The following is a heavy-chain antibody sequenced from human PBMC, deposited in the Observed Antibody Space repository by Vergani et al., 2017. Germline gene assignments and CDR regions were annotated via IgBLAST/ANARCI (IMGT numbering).Heavy chain of an antibody. V-gene: IGHV1-69*08. CDR2: IIPILGIA. D-gene: IGHD3-22*01. CDR1: GGTFSSYT. CDR3: ARDHYDSSGYYY. J-gene: IGHJ4*02. Sequence: QVQLVQSGAEVKKSGSSVKVSCKASGGTFSSYTISWVRQAPGQGLEWMGRIIPILGIANYAQKFQGRVTITADKSTSTAYMELSSLRSEDTAVYYCARDHYDSSGYYYWGQGTLVTVSS.